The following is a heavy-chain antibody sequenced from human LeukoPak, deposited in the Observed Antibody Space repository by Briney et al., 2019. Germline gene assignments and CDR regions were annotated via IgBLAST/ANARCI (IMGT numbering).Heavy chain of an antibody. Sequence: PSETLSLTCTVSGGSISSYYWSWIRQPPGKGLEWIGYIYYSGSTNYNPSLKSRVTTSVDTSKNQFSLKLSSVTAADTAVYYCARMDSGWLIDLWGRGTLVTVSS. V-gene: IGHV4-59*08. D-gene: IGHD6-19*01. CDR3: ARMDSGWLIDL. CDR2: IYYSGST. CDR1: GGSISSYY. J-gene: IGHJ2*01.